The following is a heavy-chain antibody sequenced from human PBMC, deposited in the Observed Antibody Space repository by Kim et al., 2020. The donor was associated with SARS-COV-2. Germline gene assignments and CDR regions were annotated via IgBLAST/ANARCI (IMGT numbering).Heavy chain of an antibody. CDR3: AKDGGLIVGATYNY. D-gene: IGHD1-26*01. Sequence: GGSLRLSCAASGFTFSSYAMSWVRQAPGKGLEWVSAISGSGGSTYYADSVKGRFTISRDNSKNTLYLQMNSLRAEDTAVYYCAKDGGLIVGATYNYWGQGTLVTVSS. J-gene: IGHJ4*02. V-gene: IGHV3-23*01. CDR1: GFTFSSYA. CDR2: ISGSGGST.